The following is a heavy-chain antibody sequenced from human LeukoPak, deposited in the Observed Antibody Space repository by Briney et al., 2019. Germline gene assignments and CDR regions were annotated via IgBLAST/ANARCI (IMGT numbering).Heavy chain of an antibody. CDR3: ARLPYYDFWSGYYLYNWFDP. CDR1: GYTFTSYG. Sequence: ASVKVSYKASGYTFTSYGISWVRQAPGQGLEWMEWISAYNGNPNYAQKLQGRVTMTADTTTSTAYMELRSLRSDDTAVYYCARLPYYDFWSGYYLYNWFDPWGQGTPVTVSS. V-gene: IGHV1-18*01. J-gene: IGHJ5*02. D-gene: IGHD3-3*01. CDR2: ISAYNGNP.